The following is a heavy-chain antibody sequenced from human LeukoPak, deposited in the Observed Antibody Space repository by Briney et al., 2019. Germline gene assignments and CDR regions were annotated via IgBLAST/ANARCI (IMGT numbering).Heavy chain of an antibody. Sequence: PGGSLRLSCAASGFTFGDYYMNWIRQAPGKGLEWVSYISNSGSTIYYADSVKGRFTISRDNAKNSLYLQMNSLRAEDTAVYYCARSRSYYGSGSYYNFDYWGQGTLVTVSS. J-gene: IGHJ4*02. CDR3: ARSRSYYGSGSYYNFDY. V-gene: IGHV3-11*01. CDR2: ISNSGSTI. D-gene: IGHD3-10*01. CDR1: GFTFGDYY.